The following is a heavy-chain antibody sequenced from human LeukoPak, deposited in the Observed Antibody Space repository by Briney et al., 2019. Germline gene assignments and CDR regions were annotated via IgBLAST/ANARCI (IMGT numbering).Heavy chain of an antibody. V-gene: IGHV1-2*06. CDR3: ARDLDGGNANWFDP. Sequence: APVKVSCKASGYTFTGYYMHWVRQAPGQGLEWMGRINPNSGGTNYAQKFQGRVTMTRDTSISTAYMELSRLRSDDTAVYYCARDLDGGNANWFDPWGQGTLATVSS. CDR2: INPNSGGT. J-gene: IGHJ5*02. CDR1: GYTFTGYY. D-gene: IGHD4-23*01.